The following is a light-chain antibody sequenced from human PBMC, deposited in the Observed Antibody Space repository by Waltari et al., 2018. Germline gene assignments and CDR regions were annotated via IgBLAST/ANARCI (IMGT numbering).Light chain of an antibody. CDR1: SNDIGSYNF. CDR2: DVS. V-gene: IGLV2-23*02. CDR3: FSYAGSNSFA. Sequence: QSITVSCIGTSNDIGSYNFVSWFQQHPGRAPKLMIYDVSERPLGVSNRFSGSKSGNTASLTISGLQAEDEADYYCFSYAGSNSFAFGGGTRVTVL. J-gene: IGLJ2*01.